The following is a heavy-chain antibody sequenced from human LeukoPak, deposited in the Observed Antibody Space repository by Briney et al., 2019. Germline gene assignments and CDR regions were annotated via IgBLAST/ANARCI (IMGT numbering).Heavy chain of an antibody. V-gene: IGHV1-2*02. CDR3: ARDSSGDSSGYPFDY. J-gene: IGHJ4*02. CDR1: GYTFTGYY. D-gene: IGHD3-22*01. CDR2: INPNSGGT. Sequence: ASVKVSCKASGYTFTGYYMQWVRQAPGQGLEWMGWINPNSGGTNYAQKFQGRVTMTTDTSISTAYMELSRLRSDDTAVYYCARDSSGDSSGYPFDYWGQGTLVTVST.